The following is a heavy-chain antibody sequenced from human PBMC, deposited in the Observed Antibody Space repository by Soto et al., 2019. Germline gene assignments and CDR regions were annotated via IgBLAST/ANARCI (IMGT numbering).Heavy chain of an antibody. CDR2: INHSGST. J-gene: IGHJ5*02. V-gene: IGHV4-34*01. Sequence: SETLSLTCTVSGGSIRNYYWSWIRQPPGKGLEWIGEINHSGSTNYNPSLKSRVTISVDTSKNQFSLKLSSVTAADTAVYYCARGSTSYDFWSGYSTNWLDPWGQGTLVTVSS. CDR3: ARGSTSYDFWSGYSTNWLDP. CDR1: GGSIRNYY. D-gene: IGHD3-3*01.